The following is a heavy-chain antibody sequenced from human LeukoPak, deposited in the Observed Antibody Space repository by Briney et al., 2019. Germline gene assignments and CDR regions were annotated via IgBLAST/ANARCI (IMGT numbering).Heavy chain of an antibody. V-gene: IGHV3-53*01. J-gene: IGHJ3*02. CDR2: IYSGGCT. CDR1: GFTVSSNY. CDR3: ASYAFDI. Sequence: GGSLRLSCAASGFTVSSNYMSWVRQAPGKGLEWVSVIYSGGCTYYADSVKGRFTISRDNSKNTLYLQMNTLRAEDTAVYYCASYAFDIWGQGTMVTVSS.